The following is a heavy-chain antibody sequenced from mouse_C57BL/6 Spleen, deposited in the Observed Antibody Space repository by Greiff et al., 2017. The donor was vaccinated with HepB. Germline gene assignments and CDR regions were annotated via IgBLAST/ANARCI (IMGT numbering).Heavy chain of an antibody. Sequence: QVQLQQSGAELVMPGASVKLSCKASGYTFTSYWMHWVKQRPGQGLEWIGEIDPSDSYTNYNQKFKGKSTLTVDKSSSTAYMQLSSRTSEDSAVYDCARKNCGRVYYYAMDYWGQGTSVTVGS. V-gene: IGHV1-69*01. J-gene: IGHJ4*01. CDR1: GYTFTSYW. CDR2: IDPSDSYT. CDR3: ARKNCGRVYYYAMDY. D-gene: IGHD1-1*01.